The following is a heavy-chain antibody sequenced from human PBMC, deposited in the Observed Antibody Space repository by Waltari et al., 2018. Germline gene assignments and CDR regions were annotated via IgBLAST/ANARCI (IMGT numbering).Heavy chain of an antibody. V-gene: IGHV4-4*02. CDR3: ARDRGRGLYLDT. J-gene: IGHJ5*02. Sequence: QLQLQESGPGLVKPSGTLSLICAVSGDSMSTSDYWSWVRQPPGKGLEWIGQVRGDGKTTSHPSFASRCTMSLDTSTYHFALKLTSATAAHTALYYCARDRGRGLYLDTWGQGPRVTVSP. CDR2: VRGDGKT. D-gene: IGHD3-10*01. CDR1: GDSMSTSDY.